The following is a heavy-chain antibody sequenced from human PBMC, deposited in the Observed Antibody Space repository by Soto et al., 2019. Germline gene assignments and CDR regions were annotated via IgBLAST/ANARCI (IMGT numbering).Heavy chain of an antibody. CDR2: ISSSSSYT. CDR3: ARGLLLAANWFDP. V-gene: IGHV3-11*05. CDR1: GFTFSDYY. J-gene: IGHJ5*02. Sequence: QVQLVESGGGLVKPGGSLRLSCAASGFTFSDYYMSWIRQAPGKGLEWVSYISSSSSYTNYADSVKGRFTISRDNAKNSLDLQMNSLRAEDTAVYYCARGLLLAANWFDPWGQGTLVTVSS. D-gene: IGHD2-15*01.